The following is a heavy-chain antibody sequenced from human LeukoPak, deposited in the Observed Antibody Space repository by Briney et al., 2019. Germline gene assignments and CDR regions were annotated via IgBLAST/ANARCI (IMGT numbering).Heavy chain of an antibody. CDR1: GGSFSGYH. J-gene: IGHJ4*02. V-gene: IGHV4-34*01. CDR3: ARAFRESFFDY. CDR2: IYHNGRT. Sequence: SETLSLTCAVYGGSFSGYHWSWIRQPPRKGLEWIGTIYHNGRTYYNPSLKSRVTISLDTSKNQFSLDLTSVTAADTALYYCARAFRESFFDYWGQGTLVTVSS.